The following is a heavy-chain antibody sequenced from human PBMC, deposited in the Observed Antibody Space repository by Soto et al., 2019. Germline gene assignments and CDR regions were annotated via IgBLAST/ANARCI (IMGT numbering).Heavy chain of an antibody. Sequence: GAPVKVFSKASGATFRNYAFPWVLPAPGQGLEWVGAIAPLFGTSSYAEKCQGRVTMTADESTSTANLDLRSLRSEDTAVSYRARPVGMATISRSYLFYWRQRTLVIVSS. D-gene: IGHD5-12*01. CDR3: ARPVGMATISRSYLFY. V-gene: IGHV1-69*13. J-gene: IGHJ1*01. CDR2: IAPLFGTS. CDR1: GATFRNYA.